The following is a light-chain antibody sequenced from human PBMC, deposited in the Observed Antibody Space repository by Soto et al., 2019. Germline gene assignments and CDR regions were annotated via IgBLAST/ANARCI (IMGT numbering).Light chain of an antibody. CDR2: DVT. V-gene: IGLV2-14*03. J-gene: IGLJ2*01. CDR3: SSYTSRSTLV. Sequence: QSVLTQPASVSGSPGQSITISCTGTSSNVGAYNFVSWYQQYPGKAPKLVTFDVTHRPPGISDRFSGSKSANTASLTISGLQAEDEAFYYCSSYTSRSTLVFGGGTKVTVL. CDR1: SSNVGAYNF.